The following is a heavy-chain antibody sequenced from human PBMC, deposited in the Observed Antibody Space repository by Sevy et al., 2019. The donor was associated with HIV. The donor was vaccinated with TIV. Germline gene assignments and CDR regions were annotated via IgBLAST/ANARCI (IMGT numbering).Heavy chain of an antibody. CDR3: ARPVGYAAS. V-gene: IGHV5-51*01. Sequence: GESLKISCRASGYDFANNWIGWVRQMPGEGLEWVGIIYPGDSDTRNTPSFEGRVTISADKSVNTAYLQWSSLKYPDTATYYCARPVGYAASWGQGTLVTVSS. CDR1: GYDFANNW. D-gene: IGHD5-12*01. J-gene: IGHJ5*02. CDR2: IYPGDSDT.